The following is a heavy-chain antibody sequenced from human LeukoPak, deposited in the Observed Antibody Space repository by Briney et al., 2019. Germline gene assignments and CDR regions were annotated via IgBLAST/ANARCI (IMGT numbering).Heavy chain of an antibody. CDR1: GGSISSYY. CDR3: ARVAIAARTNWFDP. V-gene: IGHV4-59*01. D-gene: IGHD6-6*01. J-gene: IGHJ5*02. CDR2: IYYSGST. Sequence: SSETLSLTCTVSGGSISSYYWSWIRQPPGKGLEWIGYIYYSGSTNYNPSLKSRVTISVDTSKNQFSLKLSSVTAADTAVYYCARVAIAARTNWFDPWGQGTLVTVSS.